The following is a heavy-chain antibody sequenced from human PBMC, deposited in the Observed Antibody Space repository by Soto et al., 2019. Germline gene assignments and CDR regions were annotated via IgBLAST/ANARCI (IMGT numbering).Heavy chain of an antibody. V-gene: IGHV3-66*01. CDR3: ARVSAAGTHNWFDP. CDR1: GFTVSSNY. J-gene: IGHJ5*02. CDR2: IYSVGRT. Sequence: GGSLRLSCAASGFTVSSNYMSWVRQAPGKGLEWVSVIYSVGRTYYAHSVKGRFTISGDNSKNTLYLQMNSLRAEDTAVYYCARVSAAGTHNWFDPWGQGTLVTVSS. D-gene: IGHD6-13*01.